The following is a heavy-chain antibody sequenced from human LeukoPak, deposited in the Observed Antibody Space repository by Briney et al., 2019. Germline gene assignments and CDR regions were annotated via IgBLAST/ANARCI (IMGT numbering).Heavy chain of an antibody. D-gene: IGHD2-2*01. V-gene: IGHV4-39*07. J-gene: IGHJ5*02. Sequence: NSSETLSLTCTVSGGSISSSSYYWGWIRQPPGKGLEWIGSIYYSGSTYYNPSLKSRVTISVDRSKNQFSLKLSSVTAADTAVYYCARQGYCSGTSCYAGGDWFDPWGQGTLVTVSS. CDR3: ARQGYCSGTSCYAGGDWFDP. CDR1: GGSISSSSYY. CDR2: IYYSGST.